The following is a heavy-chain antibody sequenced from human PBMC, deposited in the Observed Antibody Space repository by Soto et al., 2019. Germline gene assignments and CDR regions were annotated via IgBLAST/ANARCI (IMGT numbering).Heavy chain of an antibody. V-gene: IGHV2-5*01. Sequence: SGPTLVNPTQTLTLTFTFSGFSLSTSGVGVGWIRQPPGKALEWLALIYWNDDKRYSPSLKSRLTITKDTSKNQVVLTMTNMDPVDTATYYCAHSPITISGRNWFDPWGQGTLVTVSS. D-gene: IGHD3-9*01. CDR1: GFSLSTSGVG. J-gene: IGHJ5*02. CDR3: AHSPITISGRNWFDP. CDR2: IYWNDDK.